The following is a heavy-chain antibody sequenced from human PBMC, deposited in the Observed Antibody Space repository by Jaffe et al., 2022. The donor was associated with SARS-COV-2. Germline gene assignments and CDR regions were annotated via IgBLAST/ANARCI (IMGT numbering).Heavy chain of an antibody. J-gene: IGHJ4*02. D-gene: IGHD2-2*01. CDR3: ARDLSGQLPDY. V-gene: IGHV1-18*01. Sequence: QIQLVQSGPEVKEPGASVKVSCKASGYTFTRYGISWVRQAPGQGLEWMGWISTYTGNTNYVQKLQGRVTVTTDTSTTTAYMELRGLSSDDTAVYYCARDLSGQLPDYWGQGTLVTVSS. CDR1: GYTFTRYG. CDR2: ISTYTGNT.